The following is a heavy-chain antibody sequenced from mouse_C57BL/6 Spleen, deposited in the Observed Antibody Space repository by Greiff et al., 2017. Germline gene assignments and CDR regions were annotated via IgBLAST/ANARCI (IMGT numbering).Heavy chain of an antibody. CDR3: VRRGGYSNYQAYAVFAY. Sequence: EVQLQQSGPELVKPGASVKISCKASGYSFTGYYMNWVKQSPEKSLEWIGEINPSTGGTTYNQKFKAKATLTVDKSSSTAYMQLKSLTSEDSAVYYCVRRGGYSNYQAYAVFAYWGQGTLVTVSA. D-gene: IGHD2-5*01. CDR1: GYSFTGYY. J-gene: IGHJ3*01. V-gene: IGHV1-42*01. CDR2: INPSTGGT.